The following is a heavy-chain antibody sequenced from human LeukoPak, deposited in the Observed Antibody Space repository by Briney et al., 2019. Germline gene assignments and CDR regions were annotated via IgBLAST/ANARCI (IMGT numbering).Heavy chain of an antibody. J-gene: IGHJ6*03. D-gene: IGHD6-19*01. CDR1: GGSISSGDYY. V-gene: IGHV4-30-4*08. CDR2: IYYSGST. CDR3: ARDRKAVAGMDV. Sequence: SQTLSLTCTVSGGSISSGDYYWSWIRQPPGKGLEWIGYIYYSGSTYYNPSLKSRVTISVDTSKNQFSLKLSSATAADTAVYYCARDRKAVAGMDVWGKGTTVTVSS.